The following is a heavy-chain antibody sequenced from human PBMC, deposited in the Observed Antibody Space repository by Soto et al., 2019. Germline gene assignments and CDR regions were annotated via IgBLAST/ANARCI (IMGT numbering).Heavy chain of an antibody. Sequence: QVQLVQSGAEVKKPGASVKVSCKASGYTFTGYGISWVRQAPGQGLEWMGWISAYNGNTNYAQKLQGRVTMTTDTSTSTAYMELRSLRSDDTAVYYCARDRAVVLWKVDGMDVWGQGTTVTVSS. J-gene: IGHJ6*02. CDR3: ARDRAVVLWKVDGMDV. CDR1: GYTFTGYG. D-gene: IGHD2-21*01. V-gene: IGHV1-18*01. CDR2: ISAYNGNT.